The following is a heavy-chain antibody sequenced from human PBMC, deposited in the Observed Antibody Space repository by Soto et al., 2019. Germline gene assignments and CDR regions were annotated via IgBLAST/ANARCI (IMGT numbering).Heavy chain of an antibody. CDR1: GFTVSSNY. CDR2: IYSGGST. J-gene: IGHJ4*02. V-gene: IGHV3-66*01. Sequence: PGGSLRLSCAASGFTVSSNYMSWVRQAPGKGLEWVSVIYSGGSTYYADSVKGRFTISRDNSKNTLYLQMNSLRAEDTAVYYCARGSLTYYDFWSGYYFFDYWGQGTLVTVSS. CDR3: ARGSLTYYDFWSGYYFFDY. D-gene: IGHD3-3*01.